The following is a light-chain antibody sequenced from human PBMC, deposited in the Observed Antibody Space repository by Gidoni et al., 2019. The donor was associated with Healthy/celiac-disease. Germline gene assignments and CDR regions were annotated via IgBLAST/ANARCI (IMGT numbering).Light chain of an antibody. Sequence: IQMTQSPSSLSASVGDRVTITCRASQSISSYLNWYQQKPGKAPKLLIYAASSFQSVVPSRFSGSGSGTDFTLTISSLQPEDFATYYCQQSYSTPYPFGQGTKLEIK. V-gene: IGKV1-39*01. CDR2: AAS. CDR3: QQSYSTPYP. CDR1: QSISSY. J-gene: IGKJ2*01.